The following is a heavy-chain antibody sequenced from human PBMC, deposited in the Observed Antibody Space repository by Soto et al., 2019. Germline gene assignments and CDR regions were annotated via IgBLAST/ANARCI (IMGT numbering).Heavy chain of an antibody. J-gene: IGHJ6*02. CDR1: GFTFSSYG. Sequence: GGSLRLSCAASGFTFSSYGMHWVRQAPGKGLEWVAVISYDGSNKYYADSVKGRFTISRDNSKNTLYLQMNSLRAEDTAVYYCAKLGGAPNYGSGSYYPRGDGMDVWGQGTTVTVSS. V-gene: IGHV3-30*18. D-gene: IGHD3-10*01. CDR3: AKLGGAPNYGSGSYYPRGDGMDV. CDR2: ISYDGSNK.